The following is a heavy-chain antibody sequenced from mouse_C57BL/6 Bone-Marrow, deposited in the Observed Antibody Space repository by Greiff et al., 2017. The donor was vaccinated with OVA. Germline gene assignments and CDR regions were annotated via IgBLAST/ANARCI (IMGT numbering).Heavy chain of an antibody. J-gene: IGHJ2*01. CDR1: GFNIKDDY. Sequence: DVQLQESGAELVRPGASVKLSCTASGFNIKDDYMHWVKQRPEQGLEWIGWIDPENGDTEYASKFQGKATITADTSSNTAYLQLSSLTSEDTAVYYCTRGDHDYWGQGTTLTVSS. D-gene: IGHD3-3*01. V-gene: IGHV14-4*01. CDR3: TRGDHDY. CDR2: IDPENGDT.